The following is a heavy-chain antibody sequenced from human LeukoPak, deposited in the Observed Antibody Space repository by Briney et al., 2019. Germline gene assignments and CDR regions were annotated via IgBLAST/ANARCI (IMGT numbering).Heavy chain of an antibody. CDR3: ARRLKVRGVKFDL. V-gene: IGHV4-59*08. CDR2: THYSGST. Sequence: SETLSLTCTVSGGSISNYYWSRTRQPPGKGLEWIGYTHYSGSTNYNPSLKSRVTISVDTSKNQFSLRLSSVTAADTAVYYCARRLKVRGVKFDLWGRGTLVTVSS. CDR1: GGSISNYY. J-gene: IGHJ2*01. D-gene: IGHD3-10*01.